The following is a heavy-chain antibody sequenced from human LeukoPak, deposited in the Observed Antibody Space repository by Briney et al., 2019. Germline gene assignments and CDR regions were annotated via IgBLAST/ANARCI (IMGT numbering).Heavy chain of an antibody. CDR3: ASGWWLRGSSDY. CDR2: INHSGST. D-gene: IGHD2-15*01. CDR1: GWSFSGYD. V-gene: IGHV4-34*01. J-gene: IGHJ4*02. Sequence: SETLSLTCSVYGWSFSGYDWSWIRQPPGKGLECVGEINHSGSTNYNPALKSRGTISADTSNNHISLQLRSVTGAETAVSYCASGWWLRGSSDYWGQATLVTVS.